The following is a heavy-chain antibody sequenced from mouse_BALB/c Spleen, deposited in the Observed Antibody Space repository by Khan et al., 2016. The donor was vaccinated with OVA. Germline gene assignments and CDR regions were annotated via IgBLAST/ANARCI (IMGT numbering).Heavy chain of an antibody. Sequence: EVQLVESGPSLVKPSQTLSLTCSVTGDSITSGYWNWIRKFPGNKLEYMGYISSSDSTFYNPSLKSRISITRYTSKTQYYLQLKSVTTEDTATYYCARWNYRYDGYFDYWGQGTTLTVSS. CDR3: ARWNYRYDGYFDY. CDR1: GDSITSGY. CDR2: ISSSDST. D-gene: IGHD2-14*01. V-gene: IGHV3-8*02. J-gene: IGHJ2*01.